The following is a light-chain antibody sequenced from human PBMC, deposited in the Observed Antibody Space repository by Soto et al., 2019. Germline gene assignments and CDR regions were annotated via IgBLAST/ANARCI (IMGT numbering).Light chain of an antibody. CDR3: QHYNSYSEA. J-gene: IGKJ1*01. V-gene: IGKV1-5*03. CDR1: QTISSW. CDR2: KAS. Sequence: DIQMTQSPSTLSGSVGDRVTITCRASQTISSWLAWYQQKPWKAPKLLIYKASTLKSGVPSRLSGSGSGTEFTLTISSLQPDDFETYYCQHYNSYSEAFGQGTKVELK.